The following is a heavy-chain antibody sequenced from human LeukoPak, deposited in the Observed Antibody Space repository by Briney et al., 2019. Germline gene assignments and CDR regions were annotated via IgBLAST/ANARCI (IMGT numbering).Heavy chain of an antibody. Sequence: ASVKVSCKASGGTFSSYAISWVRQAPGQGLEWMGRIIPILGIANYAQKFQGRVTITADKSTSTAYMELSSLRSQDTAVYYCARGYAFSPDDAFDIWGQGTMVTVSS. J-gene: IGHJ3*02. CDR3: ARGYAFSPDDAFDI. CDR2: IIPILGIA. D-gene: IGHD2-2*01. V-gene: IGHV1-69*04. CDR1: GGTFSSYA.